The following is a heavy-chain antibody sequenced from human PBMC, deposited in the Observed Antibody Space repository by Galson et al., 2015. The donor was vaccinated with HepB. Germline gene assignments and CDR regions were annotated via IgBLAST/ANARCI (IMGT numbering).Heavy chain of an antibody. CDR2: IIPLFGSA. CDR3: ARQYDTSGYYAY. J-gene: IGHJ4*02. D-gene: IGHD3-22*01. CDR1: EVTFSNYA. V-gene: IGHV1-69*13. Sequence: SVKVSCKASEVTFSNYAISWLRQAPGQGLEWMGGIIPLFGSANYAQKLQGRVTITADESTSTTYMELSSLRSEDTALYYCARQYDTSGYYAYWGQGTLVTVSS.